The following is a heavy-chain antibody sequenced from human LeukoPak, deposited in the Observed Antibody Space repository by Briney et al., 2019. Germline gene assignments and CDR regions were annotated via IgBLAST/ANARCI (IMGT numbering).Heavy chain of an antibody. Sequence: PSETLSLTCTVSGGSISSSSYYWGWIRQPPGKGLEWIGSIYYSGSTYYNPSLKSRVTISVDTSKNQFPLKLSSVTAADTAVYYCARRDYDFWSGYGNWYFDLWGRGTLVTVSS. D-gene: IGHD3-3*01. CDR2: IYYSGST. CDR3: ARRDYDFWSGYGNWYFDL. V-gene: IGHV4-39*01. CDR1: GGSISSSSYY. J-gene: IGHJ2*01.